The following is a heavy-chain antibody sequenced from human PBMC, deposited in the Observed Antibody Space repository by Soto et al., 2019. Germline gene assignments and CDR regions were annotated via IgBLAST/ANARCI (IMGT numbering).Heavy chain of an antibody. Sequence: QVQLQESGPGLVKPSQTLSLTCTVSGGSISSGGYYWSWIRQHPGKGLEWIGYIYYSGSTYYNPSPKTRVTNAVDTSKNQFSPKLSSVTAADTAVYYCARDPREHYYSNSGGWFGWFDPWGQGSLVTVSS. CDR1: GGSISSGGYY. CDR3: ARDPREHYYSNSGGWFGWFDP. CDR2: IYYSGST. V-gene: IGHV4-31*03. J-gene: IGHJ5*02. D-gene: IGHD4-4*01.